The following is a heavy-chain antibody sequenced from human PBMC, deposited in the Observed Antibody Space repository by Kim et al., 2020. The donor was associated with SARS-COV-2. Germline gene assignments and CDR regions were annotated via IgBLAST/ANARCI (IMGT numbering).Heavy chain of an antibody. CDR2: IYYSGST. D-gene: IGHD2-2*01. J-gene: IGHJ3*02. CDR3: AAGVVVPAASIDAFDI. CDR1: GGSISSYY. V-gene: IGHV4-59*08. Sequence: SETLSLTCTVSGGSISSYYWSWIRQPPGKGLEWIGYIYYSGSTNYNPSLKSRVTISVDTSKNQFSLKLSSVTAADTAVYYCAAGVVVPAASIDAFDIWGQGTMVTVSS.